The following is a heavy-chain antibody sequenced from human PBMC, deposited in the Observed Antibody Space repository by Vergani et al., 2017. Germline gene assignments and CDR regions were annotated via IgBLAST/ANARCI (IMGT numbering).Heavy chain of an antibody. CDR3: AREDYGSGSYYNIFDY. D-gene: IGHD3-10*01. J-gene: IGHJ4*02. CDR2: IYYSGST. V-gene: IGHV4-61*08. CDR1: GGSISSGGYY. Sequence: QVQLQESGPGLVKPSQTLSLTCTVSGGSISSGGYYWSWIRQPPGKGLEWIGYIYYSGSTNYNPSLKSRVTISVDTSKNQFSLKLSSVTAADTAVYYCAREDYGSGSYYNIFDYWGQGTLVTVSS.